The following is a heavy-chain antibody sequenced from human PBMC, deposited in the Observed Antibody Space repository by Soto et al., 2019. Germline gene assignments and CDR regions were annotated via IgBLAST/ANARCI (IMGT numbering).Heavy chain of an antibody. CDR1: GYAFTSYS. D-gene: IGHD3-10*01. CDR2: INAGNGNT. CDR3: ARDLAFGLSDY. V-gene: IGHV1-3*01. Sequence: GASVKVSCEACGYAFTSYSRRWVRQAPGKRLEWMGWINAGNGNTKYSQKFQGRVTITRDTSASTAYMELSSLRSEDTAVYYCARDLAFGLSDYWGQGTLVTVSS. J-gene: IGHJ4*02.